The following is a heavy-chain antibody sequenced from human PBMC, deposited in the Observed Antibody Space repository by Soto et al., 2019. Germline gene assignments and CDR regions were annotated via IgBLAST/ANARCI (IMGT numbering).Heavy chain of an antibody. CDR1: GGSISSSSYY. CDR2: IYYSGST. Sequence: PSETLSLTCTVSGGSISSSSYYWGWIRQPPGKGLEWIGSIYYSGSTYYNPSLKSRVTISVDTSKNQFSLKLSSVTAADTAVYYCARHKNPWSWFDPWGQGTLVTVSS. D-gene: IGHD2-15*01. J-gene: IGHJ5*02. V-gene: IGHV4-39*01. CDR3: ARHKNPWSWFDP.